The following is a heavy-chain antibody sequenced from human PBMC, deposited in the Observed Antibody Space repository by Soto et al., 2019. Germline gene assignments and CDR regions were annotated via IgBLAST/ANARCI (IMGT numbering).Heavy chain of an antibody. V-gene: IGHV3-21*01. J-gene: IGHJ4*02. CDR1: GFTFSSYA. Sequence: EVLLLESGGGLVQPGGSLRLSCAASGFTFSSYAMSWVRQAPGKGLEWVSGISSSSSYIYYADSVKGRFTIYRDNAKNSLYLQMHSLRAEDTAVYYCARPPESGSRRPFDYRGQGTLVTVSS. CDR2: ISSSSSYI. D-gene: IGHD6-25*01. CDR3: ARPPESGSRRPFDY.